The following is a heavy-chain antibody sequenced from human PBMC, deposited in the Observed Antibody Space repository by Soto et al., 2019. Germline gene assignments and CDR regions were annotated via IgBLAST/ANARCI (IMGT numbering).Heavy chain of an antibody. Sequence: AALKISWKGAWYSFTSYWIIWVRHVPGKGLGGMGRIDPSDSYTNYSPSFQGHVTISADKSISTAYLQWSSMKASDTAMYYCATNPIGYCSSTSCSGDYYYGMDVWGQGTTVTVSS. CDR1: WYSFTSYW. V-gene: IGHV5-10-1*01. CDR2: IDPSDSYT. CDR3: ATNPIGYCSSTSCSGDYYYGMDV. J-gene: IGHJ6*02. D-gene: IGHD2-2*01.